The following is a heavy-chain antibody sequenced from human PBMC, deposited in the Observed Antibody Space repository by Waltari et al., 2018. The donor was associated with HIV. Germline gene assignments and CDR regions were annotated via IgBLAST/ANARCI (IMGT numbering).Heavy chain of an antibody. Sequence: EVQVLESGGALVQPGGSLRLSCAASGFTFSNYGMRWVRQAPGKGLGWFSSISGSGGSTYYADAVKGRFTVSRDKSKNTLYLQMNSLRAEDTAVYFCVKEHQYSHSWYSYYGMDVWGQGTTVTVSS. V-gene: IGHV3-23*01. J-gene: IGHJ6*02. CDR1: GFTFSNYG. D-gene: IGHD6-13*01. CDR3: VKEHQYSHSWYSYYGMDV. CDR2: ISGSGGST.